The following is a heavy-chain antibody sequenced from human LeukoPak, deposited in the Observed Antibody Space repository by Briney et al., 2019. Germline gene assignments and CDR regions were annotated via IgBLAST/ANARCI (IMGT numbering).Heavy chain of an antibody. V-gene: IGHV1-69*04. J-gene: IGHJ4*02. CDR1: GGTFSSYA. CDR2: IIPIFGIA. Sequence: SVKASCKASGGTFSSYAISWVRQAPGQGLEWMGRIIPIFGIANYAQKFQGRVTITADKSTSTAYMELSSLRSEDTAVYYCARDRPGSSSWYYFDYWGQGTLVTVSS. CDR3: ARDRPGSSSWYYFDY. D-gene: IGHD6-13*01.